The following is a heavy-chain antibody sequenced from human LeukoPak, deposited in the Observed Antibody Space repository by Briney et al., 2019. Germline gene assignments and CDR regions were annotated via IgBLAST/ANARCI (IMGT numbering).Heavy chain of an antibody. V-gene: IGHV1-8*03. CDR1: GYTFTSYD. Sequence: ASVKVSCKASGYTFTSYDINWVRPATGQGLEWMGWMNPNSGNTGYAQKFQGRVTITRNTSISTAYMELSSLRSEDTAVYYCARVGYSSATGPDDYWGQGTLVTVSS. CDR2: MNPNSGNT. J-gene: IGHJ4*02. CDR3: ARVGYSSATGPDDY. D-gene: IGHD6-19*01.